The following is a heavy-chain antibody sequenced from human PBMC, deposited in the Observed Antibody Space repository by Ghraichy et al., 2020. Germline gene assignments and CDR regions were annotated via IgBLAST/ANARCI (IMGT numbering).Heavy chain of an antibody. J-gene: IGHJ4*02. V-gene: IGHV3-23*01. Sequence: GSLRLSCAASGFTFSSFAMSWVRQAPGEGLEWVSSILGNGAGTDYTDSVKGRVTISRDNSKNTLYLQMNSLRVEDTAVYYCAKVDCGIAGCRLIDYWGQGTLVTVSS. CDR1: GFTFSSFA. CDR2: ILGNGAGT. D-gene: IGHD2-21*01. CDR3: AKVDCGIAGCRLIDY.